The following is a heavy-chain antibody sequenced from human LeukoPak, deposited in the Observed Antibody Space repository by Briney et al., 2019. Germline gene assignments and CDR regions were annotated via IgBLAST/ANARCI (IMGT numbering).Heavy chain of an antibody. CDR3: VSDSPIVVAPYALDV. Sequence: ETLSLTCTVSGYSISSGYYWGWVRQAPGKGLEYVSAITTNGGSTYYANSVRGRFIISRDNSKNTLYLQMGSLRFEDMAVYYCVSDSPIVVAPYALDVWGQGIMVTVCS. D-gene: IGHD2-21*01. V-gene: IGHV3-64*01. J-gene: IGHJ3*01. CDR2: ITTNGGST. CDR1: GYSISSGY.